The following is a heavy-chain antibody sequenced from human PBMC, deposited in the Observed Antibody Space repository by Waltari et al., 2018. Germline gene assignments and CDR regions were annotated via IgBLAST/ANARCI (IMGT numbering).Heavy chain of an antibody. CDR1: GFTFSSSA. J-gene: IGHJ4*02. CDR3: AKDSIVGATVDY. D-gene: IGHD1-26*01. CDR2: ISGSGGST. V-gene: IGHV3-23*01. Sequence: EVQLLESGGGLVPPGGSLRLSCAASGFTFSSSAMSWVRQAPGKGLEWVSAISGSGGSTYYADSVKGRFTISRDNSKNTLYLQMNSLRAEDTAVYYCAKDSIVGATVDYWGQGTLVTVSS.